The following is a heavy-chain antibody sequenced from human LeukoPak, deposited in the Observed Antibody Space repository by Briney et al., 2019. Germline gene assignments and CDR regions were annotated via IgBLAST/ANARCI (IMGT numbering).Heavy chain of an antibody. CDR3: ARERYCSSTSCYWFDP. J-gene: IGHJ5*02. CDR2: ISAYNGNT. V-gene: IGHV1-18*01. Sequence: ASVKVSCKASGYTFTSYGISWVRQAPGQGHEWMGWISAYNGNTNYAQKLQGRVTMTTDTSTSTAYMELRSLRSDDTAVYYCARERYCSSTSCYWFDPWGQGTLVTVSS. CDR1: GYTFTSYG. D-gene: IGHD2-2*01.